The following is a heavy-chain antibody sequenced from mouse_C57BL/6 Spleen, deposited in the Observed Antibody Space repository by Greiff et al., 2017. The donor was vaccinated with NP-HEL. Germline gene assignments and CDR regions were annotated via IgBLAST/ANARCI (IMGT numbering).Heavy chain of an antibody. CDR3: AREGITTVVATKGYFDY. V-gene: IGHV1-55*01. CDR2: IYPGSGST. Sequence: QVQLQQPGAELVKPGASVKMSCKASGYTFTSYWITWVKQRPGQGLEWIGDIYPGSGSTNDNEKFKSKATLTVDTSSSTAYMQLSSLTSEDSAVYYCAREGITTVVATKGYFDYWGQGTTLTVSS. D-gene: IGHD1-1*01. J-gene: IGHJ2*01. CDR1: GYTFTSYW.